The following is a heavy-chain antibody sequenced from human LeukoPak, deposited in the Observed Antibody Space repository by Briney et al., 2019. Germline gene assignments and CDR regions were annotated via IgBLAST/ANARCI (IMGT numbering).Heavy chain of an antibody. D-gene: IGHD6-19*01. CDR1: GVTFTSYW. J-gene: IGHJ4*02. Sequence: PGGSLRLSCVASGVTFTSYWMAWVRQTPGKGLEWVSAISGSGGSTYYADSVKGRFTISRDNSKNTLYLQMNSLRAEDTAVYYCAKVLGHGAVAGHFDYWGQGTLVTVSS. CDR3: AKVLGHGAVAGHFDY. V-gene: IGHV3-23*01. CDR2: ISGSGGST.